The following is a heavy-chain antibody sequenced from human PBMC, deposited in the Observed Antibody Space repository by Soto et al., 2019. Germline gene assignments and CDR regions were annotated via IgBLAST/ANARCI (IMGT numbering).Heavy chain of an antibody. J-gene: IGHJ5*02. Sequence: ASVKVSCKASGYTFTGYYMHWVRQAPGQGLEWMGWINPNSGGTNYAQKFQGRVTMTRDTSISTAYMELSRLRPDDTAVYYCARSPGAYDYVWGSYRHNWFDPWGQGTLVTVSS. CDR1: GYTFTGYY. D-gene: IGHD3-16*02. V-gene: IGHV1-2*02. CDR3: ARSPGAYDYVWGSYRHNWFDP. CDR2: INPNSGGT.